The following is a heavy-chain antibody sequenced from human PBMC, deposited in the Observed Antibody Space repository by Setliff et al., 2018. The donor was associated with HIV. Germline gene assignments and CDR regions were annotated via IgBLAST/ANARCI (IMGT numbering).Heavy chain of an antibody. J-gene: IGHJ1*01. Sequence: ASVKVSCKASGYTFTSYYMNWVRQAPGQGLEWMGIINPSGGSTSYAQKFQGRVTMTRDTSTSTVYMELSSLRSEDTAVYYCARNTKAGTAIGYFQHWGQGTLVTVSS. V-gene: IGHV1-46*01. D-gene: IGHD6-19*01. CDR2: INPSGGST. CDR1: GYTFTSYY. CDR3: ARNTKAGTAIGYFQH.